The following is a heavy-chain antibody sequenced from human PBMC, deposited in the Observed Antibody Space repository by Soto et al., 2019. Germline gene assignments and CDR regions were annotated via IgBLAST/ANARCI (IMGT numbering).Heavy chain of an antibody. CDR2: VKSKTDGGTT. V-gene: IGHV3-15*01. CDR1: GFSFSYAW. J-gene: IGHJ6*02. D-gene: IGHD2-15*01. Sequence: EVQLVESGGGLVKPGGSLRLSCAASGFSFSYAWMSWVRQAPGKGLEWVGRVKSKTDGGTTDYAAPVKGRFTISRDDSKTTVYPQMNSLKTEDTAVYYCTTDCSGGSCYPGAHYYYYGMDVWGQGTTVTVSS. CDR3: TTDCSGGSCYPGAHYYYYGMDV.